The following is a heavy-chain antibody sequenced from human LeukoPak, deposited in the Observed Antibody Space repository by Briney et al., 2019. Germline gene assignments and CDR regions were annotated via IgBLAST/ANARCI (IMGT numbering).Heavy chain of an antibody. Sequence: GGSLRLSCAASGFTFSSYAMHWVRQAPGKGLEYVSAISSNGGSTYYANSVKGRFTISRDSSKNTLYLQMGSLRAEDMAVYYCAREGGGAEFDYWGQGTLVTVSS. CDR1: GFTFSSYA. CDR3: AREGGGAEFDY. J-gene: IGHJ4*02. V-gene: IGHV3-64*01. CDR2: ISSNGGST. D-gene: IGHD4-23*01.